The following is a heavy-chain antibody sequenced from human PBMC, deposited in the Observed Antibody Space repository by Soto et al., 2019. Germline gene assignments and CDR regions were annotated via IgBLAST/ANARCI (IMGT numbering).Heavy chain of an antibody. D-gene: IGHD1-1*01. Sequence: EVQLLESGGGLVQPGGSLRLSCAASGFTFSTYAMNWVRQAPGNGLEWVSAISGSGGSIHYADSVKGRFTISRDNSKNTLYLQMNSLRDEDTAVYHCVKGYWKGDVGGQETTVTVSS. V-gene: IGHV3-23*01. CDR3: VKGYWKGDV. J-gene: IGHJ6*02. CDR2: ISGSGGSI. CDR1: GFTFSTYA.